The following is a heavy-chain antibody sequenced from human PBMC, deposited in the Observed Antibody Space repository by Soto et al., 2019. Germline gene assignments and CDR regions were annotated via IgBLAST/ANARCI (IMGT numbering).Heavy chain of an antibody. V-gene: IGHV3-23*01. CDR1: GFTFSSYA. CDR2: ISGSGGST. J-gene: IGHJ5*02. CDR3: AKAGQSLYYYDSSASFDP. Sequence: SLRLSCAASGFTFSSYAMSWVRQAPGKGLEWVSAISGSGGSTYYADSVKGRFTISRDNSKSTLYLQMNSLRAEDTAVYYCAKAGQSLYYYDSSASFDPWGQGTLVTVSS. D-gene: IGHD3-22*01.